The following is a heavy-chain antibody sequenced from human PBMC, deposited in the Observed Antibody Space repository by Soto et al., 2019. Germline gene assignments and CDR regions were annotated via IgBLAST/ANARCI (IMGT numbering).Heavy chain of an antibody. Sequence: SVKVSCKASGGTFSSYAISGVLQSPGQGLEWMGGIIPIFGTANYAQKFQGRVTITADESTSTAYMELSSLRSEDTAVYYCARTIYGDDYFDYWGQGTLVTVSS. D-gene: IGHD4-17*01. CDR1: GGTFSSYA. J-gene: IGHJ4*02. CDR3: ARTIYGDDYFDY. CDR2: IIPIFGTA. V-gene: IGHV1-69*13.